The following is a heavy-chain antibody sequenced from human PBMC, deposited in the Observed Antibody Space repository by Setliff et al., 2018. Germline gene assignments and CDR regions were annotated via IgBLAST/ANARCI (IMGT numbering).Heavy chain of an antibody. D-gene: IGHD5-18*01. V-gene: IGHV3-21*01. CDR3: ASSRTWIPVLDY. CDR2: LSSANNYI. Sequence: GESLKISCAASGFAFASYNMIWVRQAPGKGLEWVSSLSSANNYILYADSVKGRFTISRDNAKSSLYLQMNSLSAEDTAIYYCASSRTWIPVLDYCGQGTLVTVSS. J-gene: IGHJ4*02. CDR1: GFAFASYN.